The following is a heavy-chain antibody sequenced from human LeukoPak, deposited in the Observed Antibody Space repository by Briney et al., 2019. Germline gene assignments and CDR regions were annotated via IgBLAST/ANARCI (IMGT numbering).Heavy chain of an antibody. CDR3: TRMTTEHDY. V-gene: IGHV4-34*01. J-gene: IGHJ4*02. D-gene: IGHD4-17*01. Sequence: SETLSLTCAVSGVSFNDYCWSWVRQTPGKGLEWIGEINHSGYTNDSPSLKSRVTLSIDTSRKQFSLNLRSVTVADTGIYYCTRMTTEHDYWGQGTLVTVSS. CDR1: GVSFNDYC. CDR2: INHSGYT.